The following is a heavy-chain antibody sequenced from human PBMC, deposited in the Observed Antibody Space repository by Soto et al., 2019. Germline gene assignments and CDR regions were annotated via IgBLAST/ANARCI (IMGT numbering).Heavy chain of an antibody. CDR2: INHSGST. CDR3: ARGHRYFDWLLSRYFQH. J-gene: IGHJ1*01. Sequence: QVQLQQWGAGLLKPSETLSLTCAVYGGSFSGYYWSWIRQPPGKGLEWIGEINHSGSTNYNPSLKSRVPIAVDTSKNQFSVKLSSVTAADTAVYYCARGHRYFDWLLSRYFQHWGQGTMVTVSS. V-gene: IGHV4-34*01. CDR1: GGSFSGYY. D-gene: IGHD3-9*01.